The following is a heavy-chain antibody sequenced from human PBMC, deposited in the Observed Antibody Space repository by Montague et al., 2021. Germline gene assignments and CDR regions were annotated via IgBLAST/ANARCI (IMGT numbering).Heavy chain of an antibody. CDR3: ARDDPLHLYHVVMRLDKMGTDYYGMDV. Sequence: SLRLSCAASGFAFSTYTVSWVRQAPGKGLEWVSSLSANSSHIKYADSVKGRFTISRDNTQNSLYLQMNSLRAADTAVYYCARDDPLHLYHVVMRLDKMGTDYYGMDVWGQGTTVTVSS. D-gene: IGHD3/OR15-3a*01. CDR2: LSANSSHI. V-gene: IGHV3-21*01. CDR1: GFAFSTYT. J-gene: IGHJ6*02.